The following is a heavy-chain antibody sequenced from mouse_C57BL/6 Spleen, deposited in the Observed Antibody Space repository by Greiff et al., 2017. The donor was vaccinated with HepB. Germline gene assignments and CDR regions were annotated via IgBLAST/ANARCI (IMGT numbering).Heavy chain of an antibody. V-gene: IGHV1-20*01. Sequence: VQLQQSGPELVKPGDSVKISCKASGYSFTGYFMNWVMQSHGKSLEWIGRINPYNGDTFYNQKFKGKATLTVDKSSSTAHMELRSLTSEDSAVYYCARHYGNYEGGYAMDYWGQGTSVTVSS. CDR1: GYSFTGYF. CDR2: INPYNGDT. CDR3: ARHYGNYEGGYAMDY. D-gene: IGHD2-1*01. J-gene: IGHJ4*01.